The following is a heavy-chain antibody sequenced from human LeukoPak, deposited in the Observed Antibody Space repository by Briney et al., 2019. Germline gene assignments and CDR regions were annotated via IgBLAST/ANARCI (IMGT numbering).Heavy chain of an antibody. D-gene: IGHD6-19*01. V-gene: IGHV3-23*01. CDR2: ISGSGGST. J-gene: IGHJ4*02. Sequence: GGSLRLSCAASGFTFSSYAMSWVRQAPGKGLEWVSAISGSGGSTYYADSVKGRFTISRDNSKNPLYLQMNSLRAEDTAVYYCVKDRVPMGSGPDYWGQGTLVTVSS. CDR3: VKDRVPMGSGPDY. CDR1: GFTFSSYA.